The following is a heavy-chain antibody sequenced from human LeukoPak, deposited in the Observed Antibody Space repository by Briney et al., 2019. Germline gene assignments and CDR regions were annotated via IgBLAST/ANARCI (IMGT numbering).Heavy chain of an antibody. CDR3: ARTVYSTSWYFDY. V-gene: IGHV3-53*01. J-gene: IGHJ4*02. Sequence: PGGSLRLSCAASGFTVSSDYMSWVRQAPGKGLEWVSVIYTGGSTYYADSVKGRFTISRDNSKNTLYLQMNSLRAEDTAVYYCARTVYSTSWYFDYWGQGTLVTVSS. D-gene: IGHD6-13*01. CDR2: IYTGGST. CDR1: GFTVSSDY.